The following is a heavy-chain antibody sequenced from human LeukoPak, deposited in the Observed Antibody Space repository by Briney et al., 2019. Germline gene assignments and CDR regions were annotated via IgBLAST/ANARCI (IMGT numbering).Heavy chain of an antibody. CDR2: IYYSGST. CDR3: AREIARYSNFDY. D-gene: IGHD1-1*01. J-gene: IGHJ4*02. CDR1: GGSISSGGYY. V-gene: IGHV4-31*03. Sequence: PSQTLSLTCTVSGGSISSGGYYWSWIRQHPGKGLEWIGYIYYSGSTYYNPSLKSRVTISVDTSKNQFSLKLSSVTAADTAVYYCAREIARYSNFDYWGQGTLVTVSS.